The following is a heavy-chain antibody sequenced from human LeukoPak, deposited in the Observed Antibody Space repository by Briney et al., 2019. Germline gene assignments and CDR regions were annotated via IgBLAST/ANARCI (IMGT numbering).Heavy chain of an antibody. CDR2: IYYSGST. D-gene: IGHD3-22*01. CDR3: AREGGSGYSHFDY. J-gene: IGHJ4*02. CDR1: GGSISSSSYY. Sequence: SETLSLTCTVSGGSISSSSYYWGWIRQPPGKGLEWIGSIYYSGSTYYNPSLKSRVTISVDTSKNQFSLKLSSVTAADTAVYYCAREGGSGYSHFDYWGQGTLVTVSS. V-gene: IGHV4-39*07.